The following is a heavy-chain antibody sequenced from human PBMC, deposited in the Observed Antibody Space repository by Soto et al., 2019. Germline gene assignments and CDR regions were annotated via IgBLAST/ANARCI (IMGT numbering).Heavy chain of an antibody. D-gene: IGHD4-17*01. Sequence: AGETLSVTCTVWGGAIGSSGCYWGWIRQPPGKGLEWIGTIYYSGSTYYNPSLKSRVTISVDTSKNQFSLKLSSVTAADTAVYYCASGLTTVPTFHYWRQGTLVT. CDR2: IYYSGST. CDR3: ASGLTTVPTFHY. V-gene: IGHV4-39*01. J-gene: IGHJ4*02. CDR1: GGAIGSSGCY.